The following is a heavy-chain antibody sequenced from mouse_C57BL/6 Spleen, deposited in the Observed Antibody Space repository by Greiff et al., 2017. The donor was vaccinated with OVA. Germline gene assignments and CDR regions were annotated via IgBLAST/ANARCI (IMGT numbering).Heavy chain of an antibody. CDR3: AREGVNYFAY. CDR2: ISYDGSN. D-gene: IGHD2-1*01. V-gene: IGHV3-6*01. Sequence: LQQSGPGLVKPSQSLSLTCSVTGYSITSGYYWNWIRQFPGNKLAWMGYISYDGSNNYNPSLKNRISITRDTSKNQFFLKLNSVTTEDTATYDCAREGVNYFAYWGQGTLVTVSA. CDR1: GYSITSGYY. J-gene: IGHJ3*01.